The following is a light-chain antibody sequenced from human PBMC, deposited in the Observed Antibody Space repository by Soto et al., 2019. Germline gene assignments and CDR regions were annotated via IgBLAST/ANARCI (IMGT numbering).Light chain of an antibody. Sequence: LTQPASVSGSPGQSITISCTGTSSDVGGYNYVSWYQQHPVKAPKLMIYDVTNRPSGVSDRFSGSKSGNTASLTISGLQAEDEADYYCSSYTSSSTPHDFGTGTKVTVL. CDR2: DVT. J-gene: IGLJ1*01. V-gene: IGLV2-14*01. CDR1: SSDVGGYNY. CDR3: SSYTSSSTPHD.